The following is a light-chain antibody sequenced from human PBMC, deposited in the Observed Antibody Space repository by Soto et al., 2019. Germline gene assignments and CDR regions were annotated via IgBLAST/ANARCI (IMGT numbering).Light chain of an antibody. CDR3: GTWDSSPSAVV. Sequence: QSVLTQPPSVSAAPGQKVTISCSGSTSNVGYNYVSWYQQFPGTAPKLLIYDNNKRPSGIPDRFSGSKSGTSATLGITGLQTGDEADYYCGTWDSSPSAVVFAGGTKLTVL. CDR2: DNN. J-gene: IGLJ2*01. V-gene: IGLV1-51*01. CDR1: TSNVGYNY.